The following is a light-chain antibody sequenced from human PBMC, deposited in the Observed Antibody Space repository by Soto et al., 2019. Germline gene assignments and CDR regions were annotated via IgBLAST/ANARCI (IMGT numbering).Light chain of an antibody. CDR1: QSISSY. CDR3: QQSYSTPMYT. J-gene: IGKJ2*01. Sequence: DIQMTQSPSSLSASVGDRVTITCRASQSISSYLNWYQQKPGKAPNLLIYAASSLESGVPSRFSGSGSATDFTLTISSLQPEDFATYYCQQSYSTPMYTFGQGTKLEIK. CDR2: AAS. V-gene: IGKV1-39*01.